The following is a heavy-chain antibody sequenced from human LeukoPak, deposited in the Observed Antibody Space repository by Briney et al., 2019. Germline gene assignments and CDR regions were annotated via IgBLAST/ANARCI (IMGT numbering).Heavy chain of an antibody. V-gene: IGHV3-48*04. J-gene: IGHJ4*02. Sequence: GGSLRLSCAASGFTFSSYSMNWVRQAPGKGLEWVSFISSSSSTIYYADSVKGRFTISRDNAKNSLYLQMNSLKAEVTAVYYCARADRNYCGVSGFDYWGQGTLVTVSS. CDR2: ISSSSSTI. CDR3: ARADRNYCGVSGFDY. D-gene: IGHD4-23*01. CDR1: GFTFSSYS.